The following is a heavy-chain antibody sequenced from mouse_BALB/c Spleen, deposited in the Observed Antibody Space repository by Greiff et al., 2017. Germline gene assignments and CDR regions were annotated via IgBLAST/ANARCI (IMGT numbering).Heavy chain of an antibody. J-gene: IGHJ3*01. CDR2: IWAGGST. V-gene: IGHV2-9*02. CDR1: GFSLTSYG. Sequence: QVQLQQSGPGLVAPSQSLSITCTVSGFSLTSYGVHWVRQPPGKGLEWLGVIWAGGSTNYNSALMSRLSISKDNSKSQVFLKMNSLQTDDTAMYYCAREAATGWFAYWGQGTLVTVSA. CDR3: AREAATGWFAY. D-gene: IGHD1-2*01.